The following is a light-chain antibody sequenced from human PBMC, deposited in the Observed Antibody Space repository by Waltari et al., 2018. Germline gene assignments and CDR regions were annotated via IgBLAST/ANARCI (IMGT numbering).Light chain of an antibody. J-gene: IGKJ3*01. V-gene: IGKV1-39*01. CDR1: HSVRNA. Sequence: DLQMTQSPSSLSASVGHSVTITCRARHSVRNALHWYQLNPGQDPQLLTYAAPNLHSGVPSRFSGSGSETDFTLTISSLQPEDFATYYCQQSSTTPFTFGPGTTV. CDR2: AAP. CDR3: QQSSTTPFT.